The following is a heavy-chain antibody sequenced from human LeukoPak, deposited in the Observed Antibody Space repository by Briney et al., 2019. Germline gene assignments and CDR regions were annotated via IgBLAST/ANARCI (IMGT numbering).Heavy chain of an antibody. CDR3: ARTKVGAIFDY. V-gene: IGHV3-20*04. Sequence: GGSLRLSCAASGFTFDGYAMNWVRQGPGKGLEWVAGINWSGGSAGYADSVKGRFTISRDNAKNSLYLQMSSLRGEDTALYYCARTKVGAIFDYWGQGTLVTVSS. CDR1: GFTFDGYA. D-gene: IGHD1-26*01. CDR2: INWSGGSA. J-gene: IGHJ4*02.